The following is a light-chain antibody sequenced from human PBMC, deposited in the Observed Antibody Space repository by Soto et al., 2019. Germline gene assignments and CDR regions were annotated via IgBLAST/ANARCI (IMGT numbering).Light chain of an antibody. Sequence: QSVLTQPPSESGTPGQRVTISCSGSSSTSGSNFVYYYQQLRRTAPKLLLYSNNQRPSGVPDLFSGSKSGTSASLAISGLRSEDEADYYCEAWDDSLSGYVFGTGTKVTV. CDR1: SSTSGSNF. CDR3: EAWDDSLSGYV. V-gene: IGLV1-47*02. CDR2: SNN. J-gene: IGLJ1*01.